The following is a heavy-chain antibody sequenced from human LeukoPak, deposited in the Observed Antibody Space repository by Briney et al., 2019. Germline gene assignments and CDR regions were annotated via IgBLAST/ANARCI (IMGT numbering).Heavy chain of an antibody. D-gene: IGHD3-3*01. J-gene: IGHJ4*02. Sequence: SETLSLTCTVSGGSISSYYWSWLRQPPGKGLEWIGYIYYSGSTNYNPSLKSRVTISVDTSKNQFSLKLSSVTAADTAVYYCARGVRDYDFWSGYRIDYWGQGTLVTVSS. V-gene: IGHV4-59*01. CDR3: ARGVRDYDFWSGYRIDY. CDR2: IYYSGST. CDR1: GGSISSYY.